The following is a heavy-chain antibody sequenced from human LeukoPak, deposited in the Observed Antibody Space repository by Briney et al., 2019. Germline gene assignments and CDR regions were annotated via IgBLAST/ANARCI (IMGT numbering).Heavy chain of an antibody. V-gene: IGHV1-46*01. CDR1: GYTFIHYY. CDR2: IDGETGNT. D-gene: IGHD3-10*01. Sequence: ASVKVSCKASGYTFIHYYMHWVRQARGQGLEWMGRIDGETGNTRYAQNFQGRVSMTRDTSTSTVYMELSSLRFEDTAVYYCARGPGGNYFGPGTHFAYWGQGALVTVSS. J-gene: IGHJ4*02. CDR3: ARGPGGNYFGPGTHFAY.